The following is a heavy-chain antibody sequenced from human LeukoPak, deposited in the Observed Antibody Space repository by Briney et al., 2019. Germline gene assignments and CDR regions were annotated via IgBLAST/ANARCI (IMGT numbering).Heavy chain of an antibody. CDR2: ISAYNGNT. CDR3: ARWGPVTTTARVYNYFAMDV. CDR1: GYTFISYG. V-gene: IGHV1-18*01. Sequence: GASVKVSCKASGYTFISYGIAWARQAPGQGLEWMGWISAYNGNTKYAQKLQGRVTMTRDTSTSTAYMELRSLGSDDTAVYYCARWGPVTTTARVYNYFAMDVWGQGTTVTVSS. J-gene: IGHJ6*02. D-gene: IGHD4-17*01.